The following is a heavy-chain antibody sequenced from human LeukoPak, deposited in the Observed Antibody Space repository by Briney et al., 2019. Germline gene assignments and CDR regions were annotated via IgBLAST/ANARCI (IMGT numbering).Heavy chain of an antibody. CDR1: GYTFTSYY. J-gene: IGHJ4*02. CDR3: ARVGGYSSSWSDY. Sequence: ASVKVSCKASGYTFTSYYMHWVRQAPGQGLEWMGWINPNSGGTNYAQKFQGRVTMTRDTSISTAYMELSRLRSDDTAVYYCARVGGYSSSWSDYWGQGTLVTVSS. CDR2: INPNSGGT. D-gene: IGHD6-13*01. V-gene: IGHV1-2*02.